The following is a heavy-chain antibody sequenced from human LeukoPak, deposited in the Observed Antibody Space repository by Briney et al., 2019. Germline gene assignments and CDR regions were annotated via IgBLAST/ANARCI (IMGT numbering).Heavy chain of an antibody. Sequence: SETLSLTCTVSGYSISSGYYWGWIRQPPGKGLEWIGSIYHSGSTYYNPSLKSRVTISVDTSKNQFSLKLSSVTAADTAVYCCARGLHSSSWYNPGNWFDPWGQGTLVTVSS. CDR2: IYHSGST. CDR1: GYSISSGYY. J-gene: IGHJ5*02. CDR3: ARGLHSSSWYNPGNWFDP. D-gene: IGHD6-13*01. V-gene: IGHV4-38-2*02.